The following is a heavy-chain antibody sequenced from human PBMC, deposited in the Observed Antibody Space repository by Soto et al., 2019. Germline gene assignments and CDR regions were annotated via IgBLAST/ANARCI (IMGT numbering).Heavy chain of an antibody. CDR1: GGSISSGDYY. D-gene: IGHD4-17*01. V-gene: IGHV4-30-4*01. CDR2: IYYSGST. Sequence: QVQLQESGPGLVKPSQTLSLTCTVSGGSISSGDYYWSWIRQPPGKGLEWIGYIYYSGSTYYNPSLKSRVTISVDTSKNQFSLKLSSVTAADTAVYYCARVLRGGDYAYLYYFDYWGQGTLVTVSS. J-gene: IGHJ4*02. CDR3: ARVLRGGDYAYLYYFDY.